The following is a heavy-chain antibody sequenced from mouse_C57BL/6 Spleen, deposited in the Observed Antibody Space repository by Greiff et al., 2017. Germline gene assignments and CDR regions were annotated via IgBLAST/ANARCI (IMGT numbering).Heavy chain of an antibody. D-gene: IGHD2-4*01. Sequence: EVQRVESGGGLVKPGGSLKLSCAASGFTFSDYGMHWVRQAPEKGLEWVAYISSGSSTIYYADTVKGRFTISRDNAKNTLFLQMTSLRSEDTAMYYCARREDDYEDWFAYWGQGTLVTVSA. CDR2: ISSGSSTI. CDR3: ARREDDYEDWFAY. V-gene: IGHV5-17*01. CDR1: GFTFSDYG. J-gene: IGHJ3*01.